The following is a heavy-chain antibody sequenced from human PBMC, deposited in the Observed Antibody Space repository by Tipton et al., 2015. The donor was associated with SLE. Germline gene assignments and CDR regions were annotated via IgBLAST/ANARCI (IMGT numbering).Heavy chain of an antibody. J-gene: IGHJ4*02. Sequence: TLSLTCTVSGGSISGYYWSWVRQPPGKGLEWIGYISFSGLTNYNPSVRSRVSTSMDTSKNQFSLQRSSVTAADTALYYCARHKLGFSWSYFDSWGQGTLVTVSS. D-gene: IGHD3-3*01. CDR3: ARHKLGFSWSYFDS. CDR1: GGSISGYY. V-gene: IGHV4-59*08. CDR2: ISFSGLT.